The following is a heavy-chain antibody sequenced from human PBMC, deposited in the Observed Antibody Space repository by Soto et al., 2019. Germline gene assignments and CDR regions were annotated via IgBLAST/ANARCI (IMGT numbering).Heavy chain of an antibody. CDR1: GFTFRSYW. Sequence: EVQVVESGGGLVQPGESLRVSCVGSGFTFRSYWMSWVRQAPGKGLEWVANIRPEGNEKYYVDSVKGRFIISRDNAKNSVFVQMNSLRVEDTAVYFCAREEGATVANNWFDSWGQGTLVTVSS. J-gene: IGHJ5*01. D-gene: IGHD4-17*01. CDR2: IRPEGNEK. CDR3: AREEGATVANNWFDS. V-gene: IGHV3-7*03.